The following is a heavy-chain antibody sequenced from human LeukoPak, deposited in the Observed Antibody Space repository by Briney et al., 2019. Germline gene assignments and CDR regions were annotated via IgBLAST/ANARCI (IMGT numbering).Heavy chain of an antibody. CDR1: GGSISSYY. Sequence: SETLSLTCTVSGGSISSYYWSWIRQPPGKGLEWIGYIYYSGSTNYNPSFKSRVIISVDMSKNQFSLKLSSVTAADTAVYYCARGGRFGELEMDYWGQGTLDTVSS. CDR3: ARGGRFGELEMDY. J-gene: IGHJ4*02. D-gene: IGHD3-10*01. V-gene: IGHV4-59*01. CDR2: IYYSGST.